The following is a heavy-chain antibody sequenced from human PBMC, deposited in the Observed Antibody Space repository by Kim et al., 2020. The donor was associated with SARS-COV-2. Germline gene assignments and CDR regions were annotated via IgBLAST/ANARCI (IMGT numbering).Heavy chain of an antibody. Sequence: GGSLRLSCAASGFTFSSYAMSWVRQAPGKGLEWVSAINGSGGSTYYADSVKGRFTISRDKSKNTQYLQINSLRAEDTAVYYCAKDWDLYDGAASDIWGQARMVTLSS. CDR2: INGSGGST. CDR3: AKDWDLYDGAASDI. D-gene: IGHD3-3*01. J-gene: IGHJ3*02. V-gene: IGHV3-23*01. CDR1: GFTFSSYA.